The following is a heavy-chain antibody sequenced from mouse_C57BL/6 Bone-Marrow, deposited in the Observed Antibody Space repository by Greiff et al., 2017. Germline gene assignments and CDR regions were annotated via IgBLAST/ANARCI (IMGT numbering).Heavy chain of an antibody. CDR1: GFTFSSYA. CDR2: ISDGGSYT. V-gene: IGHV5-4*03. CDR3: SRPLYDYVVAWFAY. Sequence: DVKLVESGGGLVKPGGSLKLSCAASGFTFSSYAMSWVRQTPEKRLEWVATISDGGSYTYYPDNVKGRFTISRNNAKNNLYLQMGHLKSEDTAMYYCSRPLYDYVVAWFAYWGQGTLVTVSA. D-gene: IGHD2-4*01. J-gene: IGHJ3*01.